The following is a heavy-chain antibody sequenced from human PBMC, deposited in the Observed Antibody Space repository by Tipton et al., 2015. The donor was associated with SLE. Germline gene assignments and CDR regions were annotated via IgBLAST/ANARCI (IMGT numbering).Heavy chain of an antibody. V-gene: IGHV4-39*07. CDR1: GGSISTNSYY. CDR2: MYYSGIT. D-gene: IGHD2-2*02. J-gene: IGHJ5*02. CDR3: ARTGGFCTRTDCYT. Sequence: TLSLTCTVSGGSISTNSYYWGWIRQPPGKGLEWIGSMYYSGITYYNPSLKSRVTMSIDTSKNQFSLKLASVTAADTAVYYCARTGGFCTRTDCYTWGQGTLVTVSS.